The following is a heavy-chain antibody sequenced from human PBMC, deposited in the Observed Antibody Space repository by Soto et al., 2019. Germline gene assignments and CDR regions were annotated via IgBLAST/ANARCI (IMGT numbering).Heavy chain of an antibody. D-gene: IGHD3-10*01. Sequence: SETLSLTCTVSGGSICSYYWSWIRQPPGKGLEWIGYIYYSGSTNYNPSLKSRVTISVDTSKNQFSLKLSSVTAADTAVYYCARVMFYYGSGSYSVDVWGQGTTVTVSS. V-gene: IGHV4-59*01. J-gene: IGHJ6*02. CDR3: ARVMFYYGSGSYSVDV. CDR2: IYYSGST. CDR1: GGSICSYY.